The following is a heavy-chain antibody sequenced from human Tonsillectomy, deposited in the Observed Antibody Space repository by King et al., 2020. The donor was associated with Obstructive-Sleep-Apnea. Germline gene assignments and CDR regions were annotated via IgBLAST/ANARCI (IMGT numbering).Heavy chain of an antibody. V-gene: IGHV4-39*07. D-gene: IGHD6-13*01. CDR2: IYYSGST. CDR1: GGSISSSGYY. CDR3: ARVPLQYSSSFN. Sequence: QLQESGPGLVKPSETLSLTCTVSGGSISSSGYYWGWIRQPPGKGLKWIWSIYYSGSTYYNPSLKSRVTISVDTSKNQFSLKLSSVTAADTAVYYCARVPLQYSSSFNGGQGTLVTVSS. J-gene: IGHJ4*02.